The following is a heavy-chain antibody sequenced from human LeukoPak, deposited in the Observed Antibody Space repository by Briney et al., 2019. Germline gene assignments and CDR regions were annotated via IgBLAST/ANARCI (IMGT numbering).Heavy chain of an antibody. CDR3: ARDRSNTVVAAFPNWFDP. CDR2: IGGSGDDT. J-gene: IGHJ5*02. D-gene: IGHD2-15*01. CDR1: GFTFDNYA. V-gene: IGHV3-23*01. Sequence: GGSLRLSCAASGFTFDNYAMSWVRQTPGKGLEWVSGIGGSGDDTSYADSVKGRFTVSRDNSKNTLYLQMNSLRDEDTAVYYCARDRSNTVVAAFPNWFDPWGQGTLVTVSS.